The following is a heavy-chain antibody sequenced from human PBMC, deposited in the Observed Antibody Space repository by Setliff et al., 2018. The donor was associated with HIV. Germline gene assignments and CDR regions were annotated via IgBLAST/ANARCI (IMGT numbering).Heavy chain of an antibody. CDR2: INHSGST. D-gene: IGHD3-10*01. V-gene: IGHV4-34*01. Sequence: SETLSLTCAVYGGSFSGYYWSWIRQPPGKGLEWIGEINHSGSTNYNPSLKSRVTISVDTSKNQFSLKLSSATAADTALYYCARGERWFGEHYFDYWGQGTLVTVSS. J-gene: IGHJ4*02. CDR1: GGSFSGYY. CDR3: ARGERWFGEHYFDY.